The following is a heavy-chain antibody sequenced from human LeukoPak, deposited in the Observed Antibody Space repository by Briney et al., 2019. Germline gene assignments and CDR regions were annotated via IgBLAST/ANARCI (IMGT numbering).Heavy chain of an antibody. D-gene: IGHD1-1*01. J-gene: IGHJ4*02. V-gene: IGHV4-59*01. CDR3: ASGELARRDRALLRDNYYFDY. CDR1: GGSISSYY. Sequence: PWETLSLTCTVYGGSISSYYWRWIRQPPGKGLEWIGYTYYSGSTNYNPSLKSRVNISVDTSKNQFSLKLSAVTAADTAVYYCASGELARRDRALLRDNYYFDYWGQGTLVTVSS. CDR2: TYYSGST.